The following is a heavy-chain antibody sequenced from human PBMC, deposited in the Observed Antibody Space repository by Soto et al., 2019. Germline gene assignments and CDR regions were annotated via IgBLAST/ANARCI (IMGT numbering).Heavy chain of an antibody. CDR1: GGTFSSYT. CDR2: INPSGGST. J-gene: IGHJ4*02. CDR3: ARDRLRGYDSSGFYS. V-gene: IGHV1-46*01. D-gene: IGHD3-22*01. Sequence: ASVKVSCKASGGTFSSYTISWVRQAPGQGLEWMGIINPSGGSTSYAQKFQGRVTMTTATSTNTVFLELRSLKSDDTAIYYCARDRLRGYDSSGFYSWGQGTMVTVSS.